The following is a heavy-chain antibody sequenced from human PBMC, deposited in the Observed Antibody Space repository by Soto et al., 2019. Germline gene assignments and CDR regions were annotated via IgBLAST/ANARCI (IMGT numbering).Heavy chain of an antibody. V-gene: IGHV3-33*01. CDR1: GFTFSSYG. D-gene: IGHD3-9*01. Sequence: GGSLRLSCAASGFTFSSYGMHWVRQAPGKGLEWVAVIWYDGSNKYYADSVKGRFTISRDNPKNTLYLQMNSLRAEDTAVYYCARGSTYYDILTGYYSRLLDYWGQGTLVTV. CDR3: ARGSTYYDILTGYYSRLLDY. CDR2: IWYDGSNK. J-gene: IGHJ4*02.